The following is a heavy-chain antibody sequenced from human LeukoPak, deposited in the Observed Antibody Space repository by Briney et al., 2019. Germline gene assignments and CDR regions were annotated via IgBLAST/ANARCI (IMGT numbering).Heavy chain of an antibody. V-gene: IGHV3-7*01. Sequence: GRSLRLSCAASGFTFNSFFLNWVRLTPGRELEWVACISQDGSETFYMDFVRGRFTLSRDNTKNSLYLQMNSLRAEDTAVYFCLRDLGHSRHYFEYWGQGALVTVSS. CDR1: GFTFNSFF. CDR3: LRDLGHSRHYFEY. D-gene: IGHD7-27*01. CDR2: ISQDGSET. J-gene: IGHJ4*02.